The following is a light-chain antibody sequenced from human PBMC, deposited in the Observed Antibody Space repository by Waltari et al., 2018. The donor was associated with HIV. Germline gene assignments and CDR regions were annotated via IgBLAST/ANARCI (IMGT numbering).Light chain of an antibody. V-gene: IGLV1-47*01. CDR3: AAWDDSLSGVV. CDR1: SSNIGRNY. CDR2: RNN. Sequence: QSVLTQPPSAPGTPGQRATISCSGSSSNIGRNYVHCYQQLPGRAPKLLIYRNNQGPSGVPDRFSGSKSGTSASLAISGLRSEDEADYYCAAWDDSLSGVVFGGGTKLTVL. J-gene: IGLJ3*02.